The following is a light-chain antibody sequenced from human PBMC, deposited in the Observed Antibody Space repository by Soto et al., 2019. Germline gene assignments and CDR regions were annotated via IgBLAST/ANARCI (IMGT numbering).Light chain of an antibody. CDR2: EVS. CDR1: SSDVGSYKY. V-gene: IGLV2-14*01. CDR3: NSYTSSFTRV. Sequence: SVLTQPASVSGSPGQSITISCTGTSSDVGSYKYVSWYQQHPGTAPKLMIYEVSNRPSGVSNRFSGSKSGNTASLTISGLQAEDEADYYCNSYTSSFTRVFGTGTKVTVL. J-gene: IGLJ1*01.